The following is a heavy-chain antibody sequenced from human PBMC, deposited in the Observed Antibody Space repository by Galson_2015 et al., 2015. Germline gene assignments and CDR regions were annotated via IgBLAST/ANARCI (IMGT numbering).Heavy chain of an antibody. CDR3: AKETVRNAFDV. D-gene: IGHD4-11*01. V-gene: IGHV3-23*01. CDR2: ISSSGGAT. Sequence: SLRLSCAVSGFTFRTYAMSWVRQAPGQGLEWVSTISSSGGATYYADSVKGRFTISRDNSKNTLYLQVNSLRAEDTAVYYYAKETVRNAFDVWGQGTMVIVSS. J-gene: IGHJ3*01. CDR1: GFTFRTYA.